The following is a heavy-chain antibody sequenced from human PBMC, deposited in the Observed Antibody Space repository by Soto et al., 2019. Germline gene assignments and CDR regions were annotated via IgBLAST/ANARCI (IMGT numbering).Heavy chain of an antibody. J-gene: IGHJ4*02. CDR1: GGSISSYY. CDR3: ARARQQLVRAYFDY. V-gene: IGHV4-59*01. Sequence: SETLSLTCTVSGGSISSYYWSWIRQAPGKGLEWIGYIYYSGSTNYNPSLKSGVTISIDTSTNQFSLKLSPVTAADTAVYYCARARQQLVRAYFDYWGQGTLVTVSS. D-gene: IGHD6-13*01. CDR2: IYYSGST.